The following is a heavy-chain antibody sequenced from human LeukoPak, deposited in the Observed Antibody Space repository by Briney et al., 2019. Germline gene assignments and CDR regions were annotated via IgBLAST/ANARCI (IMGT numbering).Heavy chain of an antibody. D-gene: IGHD2-2*01. J-gene: IGHJ5*02. Sequence: SETLSLTCTVSGCSIRRYYWSWIRQPAGKGLEWIGRIYTSGSTNYNPSLKSRVTMSVDTSKNQFSLKLSSVTAADTAVYYCARDRGRVPAAIIWFDPWGQGTLVTVSS. CDR3: ARDRGRVPAAIIWFDP. CDR2: IYTSGST. CDR1: GCSIRRYY. V-gene: IGHV4-4*07.